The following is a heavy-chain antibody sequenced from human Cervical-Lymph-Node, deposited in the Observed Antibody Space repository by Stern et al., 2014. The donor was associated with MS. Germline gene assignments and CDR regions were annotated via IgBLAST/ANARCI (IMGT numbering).Heavy chain of an antibody. CDR3: ARDYGDYAFDY. CDR1: GYSVTANC. Sequence: VQLVQSGAEVKKPGESLKISCKGSGYSVTANCIAWVRQMPGKGLEWMAIIYPGDSDTRYSPSFQGQVTISADKSISTACLQWSSLKASDTAMYYCARDYGDYAFDYWGQGTLVTVSS. J-gene: IGHJ4*02. V-gene: IGHV5-51*01. D-gene: IGHD4-17*01. CDR2: IYPGDSDT.